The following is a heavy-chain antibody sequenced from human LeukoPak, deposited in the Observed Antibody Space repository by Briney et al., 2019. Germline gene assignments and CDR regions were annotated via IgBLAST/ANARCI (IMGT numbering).Heavy chain of an antibody. Sequence: PGGSLRLSCAASGFTFSTYSMNWVRQAPGKGLEWVSSISTTSSYIYYADSVKGRFTISRDNSKNLLFLQMNSLRAEDTAVYYCARDSVVGSTPYYFDYWGQGTLVTVSS. V-gene: IGHV3-21*01. CDR3: ARDSVVGSTPYYFDY. CDR2: ISTTSSYI. J-gene: IGHJ4*02. D-gene: IGHD1-26*01. CDR1: GFTFSTYS.